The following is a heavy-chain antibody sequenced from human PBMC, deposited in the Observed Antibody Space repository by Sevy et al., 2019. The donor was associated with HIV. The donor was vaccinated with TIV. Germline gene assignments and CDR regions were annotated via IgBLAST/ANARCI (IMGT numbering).Heavy chain of an antibody. J-gene: IGHJ3*02. D-gene: IGHD2-15*01. V-gene: IGHV1-2*02. CDR3: ARRRGRVVADPDAFDI. CDR2: INPNSGGT. CDR1: GYTFTGYY. Sequence: ASVKVSCKASGYTFTGYYMHWVRQAPGQGLEWMGWINPNSGGTNYAQKFQGRVTMTRDTSISTAYMELSRLRSDDTAVYYCARRRGRVVADPDAFDIWGQGTMVTVSS.